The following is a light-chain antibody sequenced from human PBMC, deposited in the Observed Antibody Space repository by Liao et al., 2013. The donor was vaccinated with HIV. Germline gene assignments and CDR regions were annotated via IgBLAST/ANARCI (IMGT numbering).Light chain of an antibody. Sequence: SYELTQSPSVSVSPGQTARITCSGDALPKQYAYWYQQKPGQAPVLVIYKDSERPSGIPERFSGSSSGNTATLTISGTQAMDEADFYCQAWDRDTVIFGGGTKLTVL. CDR3: QAWDRDTVI. J-gene: IGLJ2*01. CDR2: KDS. CDR1: ALPKQY. V-gene: IGLV3-25*02.